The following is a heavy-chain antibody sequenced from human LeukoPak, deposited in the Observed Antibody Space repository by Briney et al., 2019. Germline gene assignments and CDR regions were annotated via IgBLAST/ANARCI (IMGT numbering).Heavy chain of an antibody. CDR3: ARGATVTTPNYFDY. D-gene: IGHD4-17*01. J-gene: IGHJ4*02. CDR2: ISAYNDNT. CDR1: GYTFTSSG. Sequence: GASVMVSCKASGYTFTSSGISWLRQAPGQGLEWMGWISAYNDNTNYAQKFQGRVTMTTDTSTSTAYMDLRSLRSDDTAVYYCARGATVTTPNYFDYWGQGTLVTVSS. V-gene: IGHV1-18*01.